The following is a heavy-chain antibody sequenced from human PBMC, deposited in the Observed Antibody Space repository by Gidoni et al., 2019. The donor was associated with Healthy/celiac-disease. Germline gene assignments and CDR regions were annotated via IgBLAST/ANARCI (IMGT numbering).Heavy chain of an antibody. D-gene: IGHD2-2*01. J-gene: IGHJ6*03. CDR2: ISGSGGST. Sequence: EVQLLESGGGLVQPGGSLRLSCAASGFTFSSYAMSWVRQAPGKGLEWVSAISGSGGSTYYADSVKGRFTISRDNSKNTLYLQMNSLRAEDTAVYYCASMGGYCSSTSCYRGYYYYYMDVWGKGTTVTVSS. CDR3: ASMGGYCSSTSCYRGYYYYYMDV. V-gene: IGHV3-23*01. CDR1: GFTFSSYA.